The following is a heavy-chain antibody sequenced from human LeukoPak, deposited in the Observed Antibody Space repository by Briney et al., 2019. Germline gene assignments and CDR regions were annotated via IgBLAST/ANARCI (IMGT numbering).Heavy chain of an antibody. Sequence: AASVKVSRKASGYTFTSYGISWVRQAPGQGLEWMGWISAYNGNTNYAQKLQGRVTMTTDTSTSTAYMELRSLRSDDTAVYYCAIENYYDSSGYYRWGQGTLVTVSS. V-gene: IGHV1-18*01. CDR1: GYTFTSYG. CDR3: AIENYYDSSGYYR. J-gene: IGHJ5*02. D-gene: IGHD3-22*01. CDR2: ISAYNGNT.